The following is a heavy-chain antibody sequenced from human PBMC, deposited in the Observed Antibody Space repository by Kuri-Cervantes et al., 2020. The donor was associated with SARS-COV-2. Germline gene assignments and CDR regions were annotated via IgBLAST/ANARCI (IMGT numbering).Heavy chain of an antibody. J-gene: IGHJ4*02. CDR2: INHSGST. CDR1: GGSFSGYY. Sequence: GSLRLSCAVYGGSFSGYYWSWIRQPPGKGLEWVGEINHSGSTNYNPSLKSRVTISVDTSKNQFSLKLSSVTAADTAVYYCARGGFWYGAGYFDYWGQGTLGTVSS. CDR3: ARGGFWYGAGYFDY. V-gene: IGHV4-34*01. D-gene: IGHD4-17*01.